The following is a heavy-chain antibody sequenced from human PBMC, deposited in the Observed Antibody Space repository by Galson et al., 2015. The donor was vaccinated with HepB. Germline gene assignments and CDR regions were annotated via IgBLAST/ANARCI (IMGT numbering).Heavy chain of an antibody. Sequence: SLRLSCAASGFTFSSYSMNWVRQAPGKGLEWVSGINWNGGSTGYADSVKGRFTISRDNAKNSLYLQMNSLRAEDTALYYCARYAQQLVFDYWGQGTLVTVSS. CDR1: GFTFSSYS. V-gene: IGHV3-20*04. D-gene: IGHD6-13*01. J-gene: IGHJ4*02. CDR2: INWNGGST. CDR3: ARYAQQLVFDY.